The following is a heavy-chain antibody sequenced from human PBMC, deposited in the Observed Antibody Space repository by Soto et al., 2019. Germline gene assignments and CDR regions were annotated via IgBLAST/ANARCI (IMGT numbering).Heavy chain of an antibody. V-gene: IGHV4-59*08. D-gene: IGHD3-16*01. CDR3: ARKPPGGDDSFDV. CDR2: FYYSVTT. Sequence: QVQLQESGPGLVKPLETLSLTCAVSGGAISNYYWSWIRQTPGKRLEWIGYFYYSVTTKYNPSHKSRFTISEDTSKNQFSRELNSVTAPDTAVYYFARKPPGGDDSFDVWGQGTMVTVSS. CDR1: GGAISNYY. J-gene: IGHJ3*01.